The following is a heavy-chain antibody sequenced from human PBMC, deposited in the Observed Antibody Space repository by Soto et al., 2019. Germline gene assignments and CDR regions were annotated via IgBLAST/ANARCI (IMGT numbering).Heavy chain of an antibody. V-gene: IGHV5-51*01. CDR1: GYGLTNSW. D-gene: IGHD2-8*01. J-gene: IGHJ4*02. Sequence: GESLKISCKASGYGLTNSWIGWVRHMPGKGLEWMGTIYPADSETRYSPSFQGQVTISADKSTSTAYVQWSGLGASDTAIYYYATQYCTTNSCYFDAWGQVTLVTVSS. CDR3: ATQYCTTNSCYFDA. CDR2: IYPADSET.